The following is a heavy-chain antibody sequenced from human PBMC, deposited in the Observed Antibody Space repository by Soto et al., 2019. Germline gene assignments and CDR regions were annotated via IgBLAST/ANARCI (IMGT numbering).Heavy chain of an antibody. D-gene: IGHD3-10*01. Sequence: GGSLRLSCAASGFTFSSYWMHWVRQAPGKGLVWVSRINSDGSSTSYADSVKGRFTISRDNAKNTLYLQMNSLRAEDTAVYYCARGGFRVGSRDPNIIDYWGQGTLVTVSS. V-gene: IGHV3-74*01. CDR1: GFTFSSYW. CDR2: INSDGSST. J-gene: IGHJ4*02. CDR3: ARGGFRVGSRDPNIIDY.